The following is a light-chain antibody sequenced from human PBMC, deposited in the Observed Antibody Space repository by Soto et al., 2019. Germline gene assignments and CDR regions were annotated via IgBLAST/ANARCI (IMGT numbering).Light chain of an antibody. CDR1: SSDAGGYHY. CDR3: SSYSIITAYL. Sequence: QSALTQPASVSGSPGQSITISCTGTSSDAGGYHYVSWYQLLPGKAPKLILFEVSIRPSGVSYRFSGSKSGNTASLTISGLQAEDEADYFCSSYSIITAYLFGTGTKVTVL. CDR2: EVS. V-gene: IGLV2-14*01. J-gene: IGLJ1*01.